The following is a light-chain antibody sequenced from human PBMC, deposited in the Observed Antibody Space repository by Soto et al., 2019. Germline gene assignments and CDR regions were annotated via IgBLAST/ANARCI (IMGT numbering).Light chain of an antibody. Sequence: DIQMTQSPSTLSASVGDRVTITCRASQSISGWLAWYQQKPGKAPKLLIYKASTLESGVPSRFSGRGSETEFTLTISSLQPDDYATYYCQPYNSYSRTFGQGTKVDLK. V-gene: IGKV1-5*03. CDR2: KAS. CDR3: QPYNSYSRT. CDR1: QSISGW. J-gene: IGKJ1*01.